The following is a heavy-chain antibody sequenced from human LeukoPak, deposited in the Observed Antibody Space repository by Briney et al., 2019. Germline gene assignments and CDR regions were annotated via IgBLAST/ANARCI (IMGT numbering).Heavy chain of an antibody. CDR2: INPSGGST. V-gene: IGHV1-46*01. CDR1: GGTFSSYA. D-gene: IGHD3-10*01. J-gene: IGHJ6*02. Sequence: GASVKVSCKASGGTFSSYAISWVRQAPGQGLEWMGIINPSGGSTSYAQKFQGRVTMTRDTSTSTVYMELSSLRSEDTAVYYCARDLGITMVRGDYYYYYYGMDVWGQGTTVTVSS. CDR3: ARDLGITMVRGDYYYYYYGMDV.